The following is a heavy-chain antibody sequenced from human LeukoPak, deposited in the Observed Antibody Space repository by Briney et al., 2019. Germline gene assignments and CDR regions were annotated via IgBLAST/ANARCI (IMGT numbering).Heavy chain of an antibody. Sequence: SETLSLTCTVSGGSISSYYWSWIRQPAGKGLEWIGRIYTSGSTNYNPSLKSRVTMSVDTSKNQFSLKLSSVTAADTAVYYCARDTYYYDSSGYYYFDYWGQGTLVTVSS. V-gene: IGHV4-4*07. CDR2: IYTSGST. J-gene: IGHJ4*02. CDR1: GGSISSYY. CDR3: ARDTYYYDSSGYYYFDY. D-gene: IGHD3-22*01.